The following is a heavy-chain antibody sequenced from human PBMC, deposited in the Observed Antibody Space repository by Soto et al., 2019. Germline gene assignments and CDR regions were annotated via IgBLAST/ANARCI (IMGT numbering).Heavy chain of an antibody. J-gene: IGHJ3*01. D-gene: IGHD3-22*01. CDR2: IIPIFGTA. Sequence: SVKVSCKASGGTFSSYAISWVRQAPGQGLEWMGGIIPIFGTANYAQKFQGRVTITADESTSTAYMELSSLRSEDTAVYYCERGNNYYDSSGYYFPGVSWGQGTMVTVSS. V-gene: IGHV1-69*13. CDR3: ERGNNYYDSSGYYFPGVS. CDR1: GGTFSSYA.